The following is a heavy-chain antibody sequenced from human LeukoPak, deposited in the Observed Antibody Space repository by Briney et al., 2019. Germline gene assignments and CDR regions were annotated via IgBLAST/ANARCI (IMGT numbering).Heavy chain of an antibody. J-gene: IGHJ4*02. CDR1: GGSISSYY. CDR3: ARVNYYDSSGYYPLFDY. V-gene: IGHV4-59*01. D-gene: IGHD3-22*01. CDR2: INYSGST. Sequence: SETLSLTCTVSGGSISSYYWSWIRQPPGKGLEWIGYINYSGSTNYNPSLKSRVTISVDTSKNQFSLKLSSVTAADTAVYYCARVNYYDSSGYYPLFDYWGQGTLVTVSS.